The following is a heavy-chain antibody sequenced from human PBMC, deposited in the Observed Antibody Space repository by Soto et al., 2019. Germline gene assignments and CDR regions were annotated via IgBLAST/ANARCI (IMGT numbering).Heavy chain of an antibody. V-gene: IGHV1-69*13. CDR3: ARPDEGGYSSNHHYYYALDV. J-gene: IGHJ6*02. D-gene: IGHD3-22*01. CDR1: GGTFRSYS. CDR2: IIPIFDIT. Sequence: VASVKVSCKASGGTFRSYSISWVRQAPGQGLEWMGGIIPIFDITNYAQKFQGRVTITADESTGTAYMELSSLGSDDTAVYYCARPDEGGYSSNHHYYYALDVWGQGTTVTVSS.